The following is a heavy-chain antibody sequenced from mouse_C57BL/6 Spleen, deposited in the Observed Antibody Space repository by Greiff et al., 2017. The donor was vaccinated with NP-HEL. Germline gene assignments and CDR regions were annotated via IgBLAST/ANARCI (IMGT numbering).Heavy chain of an antibody. V-gene: IGHV2-4*01. CDR2: IWSGGST. Sequence: VQLQQSGPGLVQPSQSLSITCTVSGFSLTSYGVHWVRQPPGKGLEWLGVIWSGGSTDYNAAFISRLSISKDNSKSQVFFKMNSLQADDTAIYYCAKIPHYDYDVGYAMDYWGQGTSVTVSS. CDR1: GFSLTSYG. J-gene: IGHJ4*01. D-gene: IGHD2-4*01. CDR3: AKIPHYDYDVGYAMDY.